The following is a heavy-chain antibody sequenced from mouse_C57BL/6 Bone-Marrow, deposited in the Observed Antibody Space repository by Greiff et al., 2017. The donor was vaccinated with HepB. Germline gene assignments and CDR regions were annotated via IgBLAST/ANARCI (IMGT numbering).Heavy chain of an antibody. CDR2: IYPGDGDT. Sequence: QVQLQQSGAELVKPGASVKISCKASGYAFRSYWMNGVKQRPGKGLEWIGQIYPGDGDTNYNGKFKGKATLTADKSSSTAYMQLSSLTSEDSAVYFCARAADGNYLFAYWGQGTLVTVSA. CDR3: ARAADGNYLFAY. V-gene: IGHV1-80*01. D-gene: IGHD2-1*01. CDR1: GYAFRSYW. J-gene: IGHJ3*01.